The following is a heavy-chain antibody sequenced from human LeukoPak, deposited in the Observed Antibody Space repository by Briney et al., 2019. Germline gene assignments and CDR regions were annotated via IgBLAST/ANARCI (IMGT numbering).Heavy chain of an antibody. V-gene: IGHV3-15*01. CDR3: TTDPGYYYDSSGLGPSDY. J-gene: IGHJ4*02. CDR1: GFTFSNAW. D-gene: IGHD3-22*01. CDR2: IKSKTDGGTT. Sequence: GGSLRLSCAASGFTFSNAWMSWVRQAPGKGLEWVGRIKSKTDGGTTDYAAPVKGRFTISRDDSKNTLYLQMNSLKTEDTAVYYCTTDPGYYYDSSGLGPSDYWGQGTLVTVSS.